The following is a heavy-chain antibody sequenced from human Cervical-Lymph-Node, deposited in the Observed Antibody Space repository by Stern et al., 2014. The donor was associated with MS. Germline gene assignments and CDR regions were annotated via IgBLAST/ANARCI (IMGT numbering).Heavy chain of an antibody. Sequence: EMQLVESGGGLVKPGGSLRLSCAASGFSFSSYNMNWVRQAPGKGLEWVSSISSSSSYIYYADSVKGRFTISRDNAKNSLYLQMNSLRAEDTAVYYCARTRITGSTYDYWGQGTLVTVSS. CDR1: GFSFSSYN. CDR3: ARTRITGSTYDY. CDR2: ISSSSSYI. J-gene: IGHJ4*02. D-gene: IGHD1-7*01. V-gene: IGHV3-21*01.